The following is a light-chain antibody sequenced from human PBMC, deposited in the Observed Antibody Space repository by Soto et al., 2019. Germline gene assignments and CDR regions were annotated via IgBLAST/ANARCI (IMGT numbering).Light chain of an antibody. CDR1: QSSSSW. J-gene: IGKJ2*01. Sequence: DIQMTKSPSTLSASVRDRVTITGRASQSSSSWLAGYQQKPWKAHKLLIYKASSLESGVPSRFSGSGSGTEFTLTISSLQADDFATYYCQQYNSYSPYTFGQRTKLAFK. V-gene: IGKV1-5*03. CDR3: QQYNSYSPYT. CDR2: KAS.